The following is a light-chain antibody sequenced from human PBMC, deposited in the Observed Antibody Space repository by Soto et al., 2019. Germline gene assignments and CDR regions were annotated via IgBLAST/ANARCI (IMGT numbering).Light chain of an antibody. Sequence: EIVMTQSPATLSVSPGEGATLSCRASQSISSNLAWYQQKPGQAPRLVIFDASTRATGIPDRFTGSGSGTEFTLTISSLQPDDFATYYCQHYNSYSEAFGQGTKVDIK. CDR1: QSISSN. J-gene: IGKJ1*01. CDR2: DAS. CDR3: QHYNSYSEA. V-gene: IGKV3-15*01.